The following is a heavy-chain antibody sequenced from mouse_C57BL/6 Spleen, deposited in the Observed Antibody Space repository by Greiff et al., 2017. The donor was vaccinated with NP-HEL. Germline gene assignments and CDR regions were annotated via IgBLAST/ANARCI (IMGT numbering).Heavy chain of an antibody. D-gene: IGHD2-5*01. V-gene: IGHV1-59*01. CDR1: GYTFTSYW. J-gene: IGHJ3*01. Sequence: VQLQQPGAELVRPGTSVKLSCKASGYTFTSYWMHWVKQRPGQGLEWIGVIDPSDSYTNSTPKFQGKATLTVDTSSSKAYMQLSSLTSEDSAVYYCARHSNFTWFAYWGQGTLVTVSA. CDR2: IDPSDSYT. CDR3: ARHSNFTWFAY.